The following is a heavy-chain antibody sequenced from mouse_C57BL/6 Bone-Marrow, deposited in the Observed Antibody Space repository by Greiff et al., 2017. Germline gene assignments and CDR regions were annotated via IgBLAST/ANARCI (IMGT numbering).Heavy chain of an antibody. CDR2: IDPSDSET. D-gene: IGHD2-5*01. CDR3: ARSRIYSNYYFDY. CDR1: GYTFTSYW. Sequence: VQLQQSGAELVRPGSSVKLSCKASGYTFTSYWMHWVKQRPIQGLEWIGNIDPSDSETHYNQKFKDKATLTVDKSSSTAYMQLSSLTSEDSAVYYCARSRIYSNYYFDYWGQGTTLTVSS. V-gene: IGHV1-52*01. J-gene: IGHJ2*01.